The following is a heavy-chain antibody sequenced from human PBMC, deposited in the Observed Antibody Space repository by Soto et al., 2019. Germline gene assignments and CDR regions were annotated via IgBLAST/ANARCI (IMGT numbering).Heavy chain of an antibody. CDR3: ARSFSSGWQYYYYYGMDV. CDR2: IYPGDSDT. D-gene: IGHD6-19*01. Sequence: PGESLKISCKGSGYTFTDYWIGWVRQLPGKGLEWMGIIYPGDSDTRYSPSFQGHVTITVDKSTSTAYLQWNTLKASDTAMYYCARSFSSGWQYYYYYGMDVWGQGTTVTVSS. CDR1: GYTFTDYW. V-gene: IGHV5-51*01. J-gene: IGHJ6*02.